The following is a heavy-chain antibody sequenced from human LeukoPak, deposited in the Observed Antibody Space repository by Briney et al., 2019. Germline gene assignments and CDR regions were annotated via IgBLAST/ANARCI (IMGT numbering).Heavy chain of an antibody. Sequence: GGALRLPCSTPWITFRNHWMDLVRPVPGEGVVGVSTNDGGGSSTSYADSVRGRFSISRDNGKSTLYLQMNSLKVEDTAVYYCARGPGSSGGAFVGDYWGHGTLVTVSS. CDR2: NDGGGSST. CDR1: WITFRNHW. J-gene: IGHJ4*01. CDR3: ARGPGSSGGAFVGDY. V-gene: IGHV3-74*01. D-gene: IGHD3-22*01.